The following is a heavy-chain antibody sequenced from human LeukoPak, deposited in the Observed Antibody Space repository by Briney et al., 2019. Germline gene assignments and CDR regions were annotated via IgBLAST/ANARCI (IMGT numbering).Heavy chain of an antibody. D-gene: IGHD4-17*01. V-gene: IGHV3-74*01. CDR3: ARPDYGDYHFDY. CDR2: INSDGSST. J-gene: IGHJ4*02. CDR1: GFTFSSYW. Sequence: GGSLRLSCAASGFTFSSYWMLWVRQAPGKGLVWVSRINSDGSSTSYADSVKGRFTISRDNAKNTLYLQMNSLRAEDTAVYYCARPDYGDYHFDYWGQGTLVTVSS.